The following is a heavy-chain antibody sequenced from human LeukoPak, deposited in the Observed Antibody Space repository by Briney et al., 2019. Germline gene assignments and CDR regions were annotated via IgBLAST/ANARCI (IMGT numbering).Heavy chain of an antibody. V-gene: IGHV1-8*01. CDR3: ARVYDFWSGYGYYYGMDV. D-gene: IGHD3-3*01. Sequence: ASVKVSCKASGYTFTSYDINWVRQATGLGLEWMGWMNPNSGNTGYAQKFQGRVTMTRNTSISTAYMELSSLRSEDTAVYYCARVYDFWSGYGYYYGMDVWGQGTTVTVSS. CDR2: MNPNSGNT. J-gene: IGHJ6*02. CDR1: GYTFTSYD.